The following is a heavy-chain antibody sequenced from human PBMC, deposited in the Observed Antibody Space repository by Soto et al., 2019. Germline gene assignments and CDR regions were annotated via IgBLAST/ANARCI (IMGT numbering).Heavy chain of an antibody. V-gene: IGHV3-30-3*01. J-gene: IGHJ3*02. Sequence: GGSLRLSCAASGFTFSSYAMHWFRQAPGKGLEWVAVISYDGSNKYYADSVKGRFTISRDNSKNTLYLQMNSLRAEDTAVYYCARDSYYDSSGPDAFDIWGQGTMVTVSS. CDR2: ISYDGSNK. D-gene: IGHD3-22*01. CDR1: GFTFSSYA. CDR3: ARDSYYDSSGPDAFDI.